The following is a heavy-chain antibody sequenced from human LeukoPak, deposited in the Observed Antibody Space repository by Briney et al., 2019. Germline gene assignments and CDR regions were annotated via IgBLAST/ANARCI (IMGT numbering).Heavy chain of an antibody. CDR3: ATPYDSSSDDAFDI. Sequence: GGSLRLSCAASGFTVSSNYMSWVRQAPGKGLEWVSVIYSGGSTYYADSVKGRFTISRDNSKNTLYLQMNSLRAEDTAVYYCATPYDSSSDDAFDIWGQGTMVTVSS. D-gene: IGHD3-22*01. J-gene: IGHJ3*02. CDR1: GFTVSSNY. V-gene: IGHV3-66*01. CDR2: IYSGGST.